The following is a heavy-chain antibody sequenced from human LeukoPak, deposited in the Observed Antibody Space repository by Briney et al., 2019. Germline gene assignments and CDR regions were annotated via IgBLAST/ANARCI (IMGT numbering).Heavy chain of an antibody. J-gene: IGHJ4*02. CDR2: IYHSGST. V-gene: IGHV4-38-2*01. D-gene: IGHD6-13*01. CDR3: ARVVSSSWYYSDY. CDR1: GYSISSGYY. Sequence: SETLSLTCAVSGYSISSGYYWGWIRQPPGKGLEWIGSIYHSGSTYYNPSLKSRVTISVDTSKNQFSLRLSSVTAADTAVYYCARVVSSSWYYSDYWGQGTLVSVSS.